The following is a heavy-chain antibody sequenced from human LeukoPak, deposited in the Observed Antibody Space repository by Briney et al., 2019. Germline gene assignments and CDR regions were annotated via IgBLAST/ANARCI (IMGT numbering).Heavy chain of an antibody. J-gene: IGHJ4*02. V-gene: IGHV3-23*01. CDR3: AKDQVVVVPAAAFDY. D-gene: IGHD2-2*01. Sequence: GGSLRLSCAASGFTFSSYAIGWVRQAPGKGLEWGSAISGSGGSTYYADSVKGRFTISRDNSKNTLYLQMNSLRAEDTAVYYCAKDQVVVVPAAAFDYWGQGTLVTVSS. CDR2: ISGSGGST. CDR1: GFTFSSYA.